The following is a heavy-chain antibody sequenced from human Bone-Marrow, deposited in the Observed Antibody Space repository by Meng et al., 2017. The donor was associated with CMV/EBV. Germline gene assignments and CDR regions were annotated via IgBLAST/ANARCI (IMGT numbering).Heavy chain of an antibody. CDR2: INHSGST. D-gene: IGHD3-3*01. Sequence: SETLSLTCAVYGGSFSGYYWSWIRQPPGKGLEWIGEINHSGSTNYNPSLKSRVTISVDTSKNQFSLKLSSVTAADTAVYYCARDNLRFLEWLLPPQVYYYYGMDVWGQGTTVTFPS. CDR3: ARDNLRFLEWLLPPQVYYYYGMDV. J-gene: IGHJ6*02. CDR1: GGSFSGYY. V-gene: IGHV4-34*01.